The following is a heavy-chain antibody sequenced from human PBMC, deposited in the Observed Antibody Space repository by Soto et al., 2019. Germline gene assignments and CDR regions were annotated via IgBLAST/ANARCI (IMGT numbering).Heavy chain of an antibody. CDR3: APSIAVAGHYYGMDV. V-gene: IGHV5-51*01. D-gene: IGHD6-19*01. Sequence: ESLKISCKGSGYSFTSYWIGWVRQMPGKGLEWMGIIYPGDSDTRYSPSFQGQVTISADKSISTAYLQWSSLKASDTAMYYCAPSIAVAGHYYGMDVWGQGTTVTVS. CDR2: IYPGDSDT. J-gene: IGHJ6*01. CDR1: GYSFTSYW.